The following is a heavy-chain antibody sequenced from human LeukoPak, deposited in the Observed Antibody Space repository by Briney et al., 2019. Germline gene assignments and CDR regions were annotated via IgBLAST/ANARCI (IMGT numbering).Heavy chain of an antibody. CDR3: ASISAWKYSSSWYPFDY. D-gene: IGHD6-13*01. V-gene: IGHV3-30*03. Sequence: GGSLRLSCAASGFTFSSYGMHWVRQAPGKGLEWVAVISYDGSNKYYADSVKGRFTISRDNSKNTLYLQMNSLRAEDTAVYYCASISAWKYSSSWYPFDYWGQGTLVTVSS. CDR2: ISYDGSNK. J-gene: IGHJ4*02. CDR1: GFTFSSYG.